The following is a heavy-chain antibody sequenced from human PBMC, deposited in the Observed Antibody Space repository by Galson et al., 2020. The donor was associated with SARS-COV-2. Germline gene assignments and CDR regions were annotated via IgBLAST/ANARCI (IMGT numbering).Heavy chain of an antibody. V-gene: IGHV2-26*01. CDR3: ARSDGAGRVDDAFDV. J-gene: IGHJ3*01. CDR2: IFWNDEE. Sequence: SGPTLVKPTETLTLTCTVSEFSLSNVRMGVSWIRQPPGKALEWLAHIFWNDEESYSTSLETRLTISKDTSKSQVVLTMTNMDPVDTATYYCARSDGAGRVDDAFDVWGQGTMVTVSS. D-gene: IGHD3-10*01. CDR1: EFSLSNVRMG.